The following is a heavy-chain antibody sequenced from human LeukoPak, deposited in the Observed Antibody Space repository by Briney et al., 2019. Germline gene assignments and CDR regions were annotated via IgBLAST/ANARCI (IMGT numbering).Heavy chain of an antibody. D-gene: IGHD1-26*01. J-gene: IGHJ6*02. CDR1: GGTFSSYT. V-gene: IGHV1-69*04. Sequence: ASVKVSCKASGGTFSSYTISWVRQAPGQGLGWMGRIIPILGLGNYAQKFQGRVTITADKSTSTAYMELSSLRSEDTAVYYCARDRVGADYGMDVWGQGTTVTVSS. CDR3: ARDRVGADYGMDV. CDR2: IIPILGLG.